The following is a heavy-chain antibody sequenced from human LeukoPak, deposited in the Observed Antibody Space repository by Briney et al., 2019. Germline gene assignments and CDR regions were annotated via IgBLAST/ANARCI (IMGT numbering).Heavy chain of an antibody. Sequence: SETLSLTCAVYGGSFSGYYWSWIRQPPGKGLEWIGEISHSGSTNYNPSLKSRVTISVDTSKNQFSLKLSSVTAADTAVYYCARGIGYCSGGSCYLYYYYYMDVWGKGTTVTVSS. D-gene: IGHD2-15*01. V-gene: IGHV4-34*01. CDR2: ISHSGST. J-gene: IGHJ6*03. CDR3: ARGIGYCSGGSCYLYYYYYMDV. CDR1: GGSFSGYY.